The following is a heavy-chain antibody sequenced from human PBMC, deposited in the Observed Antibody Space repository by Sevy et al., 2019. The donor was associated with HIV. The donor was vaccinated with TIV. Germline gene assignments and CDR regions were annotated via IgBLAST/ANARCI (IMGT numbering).Heavy chain of an antibody. J-gene: IGHJ4*02. CDR3: ARDGDMYSSSSGFIGY. Sequence: GGSLRLSCAASGFTFSSYSMNWVRQAPGKGLGWVSYISSSSSTIYYAATVKGRFTISRDNAKNSLYLQMNSLRDEDTAVYYCARDGDMYSSSSGFIGYWGQGTLVTVSS. V-gene: IGHV3-48*02. D-gene: IGHD6-6*01. CDR1: GFTFSSYS. CDR2: ISSSSSTI.